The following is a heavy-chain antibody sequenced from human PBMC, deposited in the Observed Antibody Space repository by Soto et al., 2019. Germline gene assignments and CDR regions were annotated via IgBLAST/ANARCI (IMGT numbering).Heavy chain of an antibody. CDR1: GFTFSAYS. J-gene: IGHJ6*02. CDR3: ARDARTHYYGMDV. CDR2: INQDGSEK. V-gene: IGHV3-7*01. Sequence: GGSLRLSCAASGFTFSAYSMNWVRQAPGKGLEWVANINQDGSEKYYLDSVKGRFTISRDNAKNSMYLQMNSLRAEDTAVYYCARDARTHYYGMDVWGQGTTVTVSS.